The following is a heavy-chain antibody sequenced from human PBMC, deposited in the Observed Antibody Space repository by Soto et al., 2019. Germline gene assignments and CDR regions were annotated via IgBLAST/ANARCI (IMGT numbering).Heavy chain of an antibody. Sequence: GGSLRLSCAASGFTFSGSAMHWVRQASGKGLEWVGRIRNKANSYETAYAASVKGRFTISRDDSKNTAYLQMNSLKTENTAEYCCTRSHDYWSGYDYWGQGTLVTVSS. J-gene: IGHJ4*02. V-gene: IGHV3-73*01. CDR3: TRSHDYWSGYDY. CDR2: IRNKANSYET. D-gene: IGHD3-3*01. CDR1: GFTFSGSA.